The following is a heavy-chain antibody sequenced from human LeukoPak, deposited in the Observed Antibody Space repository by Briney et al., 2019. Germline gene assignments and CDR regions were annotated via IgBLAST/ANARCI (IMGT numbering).Heavy chain of an antibody. CDR2: MHYNERT. V-gene: IGHV4-39*01. CDR1: GGSITSGSYY. Sequence: SETLSLTCTVTGGSITSGSYYWGWVRQPPGKGLEWIGSMHYNERTYSNPSLKSRVTISVDTSKNQFSLNLSSVTAADTAVFYCASTYYDILTPSYYFDYWGQGSLVTVSS. CDR3: ASTYYDILTPSYYFDY. D-gene: IGHD3-9*01. J-gene: IGHJ4*02.